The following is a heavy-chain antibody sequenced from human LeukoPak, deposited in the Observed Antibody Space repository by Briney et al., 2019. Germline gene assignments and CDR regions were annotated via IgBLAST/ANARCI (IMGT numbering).Heavy chain of an antibody. V-gene: IGHV4-61*02. CDR3: ARQTFGVLYFDS. J-gene: IGHJ4*02. D-gene: IGHD3-10*01. CDR2: IYNSGST. CDR1: GGSISRGSYY. Sequence: SETLSLTCIVSGGSISRGSYYRSWIRQPAGKGLEWMGRIYNSGSTNYNPSLKSRVTISTDMSKNQVSLTLSSVTAADTAVYYCARQTFGVLYFDSWGQGTLVIVSS.